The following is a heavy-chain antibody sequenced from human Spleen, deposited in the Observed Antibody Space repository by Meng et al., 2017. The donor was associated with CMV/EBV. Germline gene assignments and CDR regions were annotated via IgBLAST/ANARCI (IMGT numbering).Heavy chain of an antibody. CDR3: AKDSCSSTSCYYYYYYGMDV. V-gene: IGHV3-43*01. D-gene: IGHD2-2*01. J-gene: IGHJ6*02. Sequence: GGSLRLSCVASGFPFDEYAMYWVRQAPGKGLEWVSLISWDGGSTYYADSVKGRFTISRDNSKNSLYLQMNSLRTEDTALYYCAKDSCSSTSCYYYYYYGMDVWGQGTTVTVSS. CDR1: GFPFDEYA. CDR2: ISWDGGST.